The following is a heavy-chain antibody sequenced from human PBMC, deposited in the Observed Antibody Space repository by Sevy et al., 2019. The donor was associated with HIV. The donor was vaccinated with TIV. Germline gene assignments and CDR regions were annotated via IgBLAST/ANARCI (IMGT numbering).Heavy chain of an antibody. D-gene: IGHD1-7*01. CDR1: GFTFSSYS. J-gene: IGHJ4*02. CDR2: ISSSSSYI. Sequence: GGSLRLSCAASGFTFSSYSMNWVRQAPGKGLEWVSSISSSSSYIYYADSVKGRFTISRDNAKNSLYLQMNSLRAEETAVYYCASDLLELRNQNGDYWGQGTLVTVSS. CDR3: ASDLLELRNQNGDY. V-gene: IGHV3-21*01.